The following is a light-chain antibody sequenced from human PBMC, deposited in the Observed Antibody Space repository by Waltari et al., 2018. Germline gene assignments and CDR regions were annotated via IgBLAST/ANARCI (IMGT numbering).Light chain of an antibody. CDR1: QSVGSY. Sequence: EIGLTQSPVNLSLSAGERATSSWRTRQSVGSYLTWYQQKPVQASRPLIYDASNRPTVIPARFRGSGSGTDYTLTISSLEPEDVAVYDCQQRSNWAPALPLGGGTKVEVK. V-gene: IGKV3-11*01. CDR3: QQRSNWAPALP. J-gene: IGKJ4*01. CDR2: DAS.